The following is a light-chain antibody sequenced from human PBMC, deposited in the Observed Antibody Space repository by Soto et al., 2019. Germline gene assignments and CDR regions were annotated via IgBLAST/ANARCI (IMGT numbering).Light chain of an antibody. J-gene: IGKJ2*01. V-gene: IGKV1-5*01. CDR3: QQYNSYWYT. CDR1: QSISSW. Sequence: DIQMTQSPSTLSASVGDRVTITCRASQSISSWLAWYQQKPGKAPKLLIYDASSLESGVPSRFSGSGSGTEFHLTISSLQPDDFATYYCQQYNSYWYTFGQGTKLEIK. CDR2: DAS.